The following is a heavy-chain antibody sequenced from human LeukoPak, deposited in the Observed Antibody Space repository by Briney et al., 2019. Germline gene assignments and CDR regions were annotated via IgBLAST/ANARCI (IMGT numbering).Heavy chain of an antibody. Sequence: GGSLRLSCATSGFTVSNNYMSWVRQAPGKGLVWVSVIYSGGSTYFADSVKGRFTISRDYSKNTLYLQMNSLRAEDTAVYYCARDQSDFWSIGYYYMDVWGKGTTVTVSS. J-gene: IGHJ6*03. D-gene: IGHD3-3*01. CDR3: ARDQSDFWSIGYYYMDV. CDR2: IYSGGST. CDR1: GFTVSNNY. V-gene: IGHV3-53*01.